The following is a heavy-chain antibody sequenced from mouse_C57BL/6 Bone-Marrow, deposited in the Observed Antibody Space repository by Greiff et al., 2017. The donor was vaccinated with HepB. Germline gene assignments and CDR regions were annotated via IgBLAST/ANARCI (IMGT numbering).Heavy chain of an antibody. CDR1: GYTFTSYT. CDR3: AKSLLNDYAMDY. V-gene: IGHV1-4*01. J-gene: IGHJ4*01. CDR2: INPSSGYT. Sequence: VKLVESGAELARPGASVKMSCKASGYTFTSYTMHWVKQRPGQGLEWIGYINPSSGYTKYNQKFKDKATLTADKSSSTAYMQLSSLTSEDSAVYYCAKSLLNDYAMDYWGQGTSVTVSS. D-gene: IGHD1-3*01.